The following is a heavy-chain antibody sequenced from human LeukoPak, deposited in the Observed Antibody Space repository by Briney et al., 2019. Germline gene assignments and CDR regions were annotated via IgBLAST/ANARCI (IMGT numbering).Heavy chain of an antibody. Sequence: PSETLSLTCNVSGYSISSGYYWAWIRQAPGKGLEWIGSIYHSGYTHYNPSLKCRVTISVDTSKNDFSLKLSSVAAADTAIYYCARDMNPTHYFDYWGQGTLVTVSS. CDR2: IYHSGYT. V-gene: IGHV4-38-2*02. D-gene: IGHD3-16*01. J-gene: IGHJ4*02. CDR3: ARDMNPTHYFDY. CDR1: GYSISSGYY.